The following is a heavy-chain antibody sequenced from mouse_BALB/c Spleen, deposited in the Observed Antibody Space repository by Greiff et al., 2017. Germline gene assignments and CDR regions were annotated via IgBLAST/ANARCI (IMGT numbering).Heavy chain of an antibody. J-gene: IGHJ2*01. CDR2: ISTYYGDA. CDR1: GYTFTDYA. V-gene: IGHV1S137*01. Sequence: QVQLQQSGAELVRPGVSVKISCKGSGYTFTDYAMHWVKQSHAKSLEWIGVISTYYGDASYNQKFKGKATMTVDKSSSTAYMELARLTSEDSAIYYCARAGVARATYFDYWGQGTTLTVSS. CDR3: ARAGVARATYFDY. D-gene: IGHD3-1*01.